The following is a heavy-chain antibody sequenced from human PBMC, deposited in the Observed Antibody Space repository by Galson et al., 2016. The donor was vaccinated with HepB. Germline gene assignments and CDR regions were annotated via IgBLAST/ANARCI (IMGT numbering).Heavy chain of an antibody. Sequence: SLRLSCAASGFTFSSYFMSWVRQAPGKGLEWVAYINHYGDEQYYVDSVKGRFTISRDNAKNSLYLQMNSLRAEDTAVYYCAGLWGLAPPTWFDPWGQGTLVTVSS. CDR1: GFTFSSYF. CDR3: AGLWGLAPPTWFDP. J-gene: IGHJ5*02. V-gene: IGHV3-7*03. CDR2: INHYGDEQ. D-gene: IGHD3-16*01.